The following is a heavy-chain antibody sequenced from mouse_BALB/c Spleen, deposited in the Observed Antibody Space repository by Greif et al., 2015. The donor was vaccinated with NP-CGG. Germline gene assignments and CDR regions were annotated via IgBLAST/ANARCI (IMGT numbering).Heavy chain of an antibody. D-gene: IGHD1-1*01. Sequence: VQLQQSGAELVKPGASVKLSCTASGFNIRDTYMHWVKQRPEQGLEWIGRIDPANGNTKYDPKFQGKATITADTSSNXAYLQLSSLTSEDTAVYYCALYYYGSSGFDYWGQGTTLTVSS. CDR1: GFNIRDTY. V-gene: IGHV14-3*02. J-gene: IGHJ2*01. CDR2: IDPANGNT. CDR3: ALYYYGSSGFDY.